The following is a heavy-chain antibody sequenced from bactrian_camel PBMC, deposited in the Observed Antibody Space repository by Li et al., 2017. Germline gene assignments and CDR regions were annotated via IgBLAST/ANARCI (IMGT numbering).Heavy chain of an antibody. CDR2: IYLRAGLT. CDR3: AAGRACTDLGRGRPDY. CDR1: GYPVSGITC. J-gene: IGHJ4*01. Sequence: VQLVESGGGSVQPGGSLRLSCVASGYPVSGITCMGWPRQAPGKEREWVGHIYLRAGLTVYDDSVKGRFTISQDTAKNTVSLQMNSLKPEDSAMYYCAAGRACTDLGRGRPDYWGQGTQVTVS. V-gene: IGHV3S40*01. D-gene: IGHD4*01.